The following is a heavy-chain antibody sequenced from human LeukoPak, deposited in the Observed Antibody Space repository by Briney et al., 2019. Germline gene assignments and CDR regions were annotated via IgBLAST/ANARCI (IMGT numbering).Heavy chain of an antibody. Sequence: SETLSLTCAVYGGSFSGYSWSWIRQPPGKGLEWIGYIYHSGSTYYNPSLKSRVTISVDRSKNQFSLKLSSVTAADTAVYYCARGGSGSYLDYWGQGTLVTVSS. J-gene: IGHJ4*02. D-gene: IGHD3-10*01. CDR3: ARGGSGSYLDY. CDR2: IYHSGST. CDR1: GGSFSGYS. V-gene: IGHV4-30-2*01.